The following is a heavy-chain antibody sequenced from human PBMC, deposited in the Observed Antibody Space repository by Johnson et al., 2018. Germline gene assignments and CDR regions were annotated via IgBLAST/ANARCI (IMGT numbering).Heavy chain of an antibody. D-gene: IGHD4-17*01. CDR3: AKKDYGPTEYFQH. CDR2: ISSSGSTI. Sequence: QVQLVQSGGGLVKPGGSLRLSCAASGFMFSDYHMSWIRQAPGKGLEWVSYISSSGSTIYYADSVKGRFTISRDNSKNTVYLQRNSLRAEDTAVYFCAKKDYGPTEYFQHWGQGTLVTVSS. V-gene: IGHV3-11*04. J-gene: IGHJ1*01. CDR1: GFMFSDYH.